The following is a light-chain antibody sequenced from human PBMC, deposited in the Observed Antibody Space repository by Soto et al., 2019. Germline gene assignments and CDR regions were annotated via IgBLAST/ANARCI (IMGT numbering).Light chain of an antibody. Sequence: DIQMTQSPSTLSASVGDRVTITCRASQTIGSRLAWYQQKTGKAPKLLIYDASGLQSGVPSRFSGSGSGTEFTFTISSLQPYDFGTYYRQVYDPYWGAFGGGIKVDSK. J-gene: IGKJ4*01. CDR3: QVYDPYWGA. CDR2: DAS. V-gene: IGKV1-5*01. CDR1: QTIGSR.